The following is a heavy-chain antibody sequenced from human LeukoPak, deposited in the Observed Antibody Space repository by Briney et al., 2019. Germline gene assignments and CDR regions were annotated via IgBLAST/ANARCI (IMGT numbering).Heavy chain of an antibody. CDR2: ISSSGSST. D-gene: IGHD3-22*01. CDR1: GFTFSDYY. CDR3: ARDFIHRSGEADY. V-gene: IGHV3-11*05. J-gene: IGHJ4*02. Sequence: GGSLRLSCAASGFTFSDYYMSWIRQAPRKGLEWVSYISSSGSSTNYADSVRGRFTISRDNAKNSLYLQMSSLRAEDTAVYYCARDFIHRSGEADYWGQGTLVTVSS.